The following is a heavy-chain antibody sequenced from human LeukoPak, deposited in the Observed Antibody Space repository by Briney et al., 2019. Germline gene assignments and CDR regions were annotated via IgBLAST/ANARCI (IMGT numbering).Heavy chain of an antibody. CDR1: GGSSSAYY. CDR3: ARGQTKYYYGSGSYDY. V-gene: IGHV4-34*01. Sequence: SETLSLTCAVYGGSSSAYYWSWIRQPPGKGLEWIGEINHSRSTNYNPSLKSRVTISVDTSKNQFSLKLSSVTAADTAVYCCARGQTKYYYGSGSYDYWGQGTLVIVSS. D-gene: IGHD3-10*01. CDR2: INHSRST. J-gene: IGHJ4*02.